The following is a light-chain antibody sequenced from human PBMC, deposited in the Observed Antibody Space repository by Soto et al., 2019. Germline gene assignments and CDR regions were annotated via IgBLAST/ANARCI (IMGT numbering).Light chain of an antibody. J-gene: IGKJ1*01. Sequence: DIPMTQSPSTLSASVGDRVTITCRASQSISSWLAWYQQKPGTAPKLLIYKASNLESGVPSRFSGSGSGTEFTLTISSLQSDDFATYYCQQYNSSSRTFGQGTKVEIK. CDR1: QSISSW. V-gene: IGKV1-5*03. CDR2: KAS. CDR3: QQYNSSSRT.